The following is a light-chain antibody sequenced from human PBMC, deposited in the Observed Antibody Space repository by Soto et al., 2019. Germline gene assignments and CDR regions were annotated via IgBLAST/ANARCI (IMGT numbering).Light chain of an antibody. CDR1: SSDVGCYNY. CDR3: SSYTSSSSLYG. J-gene: IGLJ1*01. V-gene: IGLV2-14*01. Sequence: QSVLTQPASVSGSPGQSITISCTGTSSDVGCYNYVSWYQQHPGKVPKLMIYDVSNRPSGVSNRFSGSKSGNTASLTISGLQAEDEADYYCSSYTSSSSLYGFGPGTKVTV. CDR2: DVS.